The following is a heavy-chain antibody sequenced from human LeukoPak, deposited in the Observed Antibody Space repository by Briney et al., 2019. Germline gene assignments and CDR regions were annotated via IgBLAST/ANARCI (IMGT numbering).Heavy chain of an antibody. CDR1: GYTFTSYD. CDR3: ARGGGSVVVVAASLDY. D-gene: IGHD2-15*01. Sequence: ASVTVSCKASGYTFTSYDINWVRQATGQGLEWMGWMNPNSGGTNYAQKFQGRVTMTRDTSISTAYMELSRLRSDDTAVYYCARGGGSVVVVAASLDYWGQGTLVTVSS. J-gene: IGHJ4*02. V-gene: IGHV1-2*02. CDR2: MNPNSGGT.